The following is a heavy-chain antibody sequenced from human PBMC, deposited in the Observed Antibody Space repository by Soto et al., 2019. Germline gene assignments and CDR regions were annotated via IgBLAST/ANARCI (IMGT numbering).Heavy chain of an antibody. V-gene: IGHV1-2*04. D-gene: IGHD6-6*01. CDR3: ARAYSSSSRFGAEVPSFDY. Sequence: QVQLVQSGAEVKKPGASVKVSCKASGYTFTGYYMHWVRQAPGQGLEWMGWINPNSGGTNYAQKFQGWVTMTRDTSISTAYMELSRLRSDDTAVYYCARAYSSSSRFGAEVPSFDYWGQGTLVTVSS. CDR1: GYTFTGYY. J-gene: IGHJ4*02. CDR2: INPNSGGT.